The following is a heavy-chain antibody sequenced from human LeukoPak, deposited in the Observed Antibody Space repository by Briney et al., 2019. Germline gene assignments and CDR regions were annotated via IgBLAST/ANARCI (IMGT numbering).Heavy chain of an antibody. CDR2: VYSDGST. V-gene: IGHV3-23*03. Sequence: GESLRLSCAPSGFAFSSYAMSWVRQAPGKGLEWVSVVYSDGSTYYEDSVKGRFTISRDTSKNTLSLQMNSLRVEDTAVYYCAREKGRGVISPYYDYWGQGTLVTVS. J-gene: IGHJ4*02. CDR1: GFAFSSYA. D-gene: IGHD3-10*01. CDR3: AREKGRGVISPYYDY.